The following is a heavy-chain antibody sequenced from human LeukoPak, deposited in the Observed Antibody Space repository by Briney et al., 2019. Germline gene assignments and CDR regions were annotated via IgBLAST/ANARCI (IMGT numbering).Heavy chain of an antibody. CDR1: GFTFSSYA. V-gene: IGHV3-23*01. Sequence: PGGSLRLSCAASGFTFSSYAMSWVRQAPGKGLEWVSAISGSGGSTYYADSVKGRFTISRDNSRNTLYLQMNSLRAEDTAVYYCAKDKVWANDAFDIWGQGTMVTVSS. D-gene: IGHD1-26*01. CDR2: ISGSGGST. J-gene: IGHJ3*02. CDR3: AKDKVWANDAFDI.